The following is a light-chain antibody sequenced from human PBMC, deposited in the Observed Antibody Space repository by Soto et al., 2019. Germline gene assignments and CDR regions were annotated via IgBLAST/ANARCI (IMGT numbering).Light chain of an antibody. V-gene: IGLV6-57*03. CDR2: EDN. CDR1: SGSIASNY. Sequence: NFMLIQPHSVSESPGKTVTISCTRSSGSIASNYVQWYQQRPGSAPTTVIYEDNQRPSGVPDRFSGSIDSSSNSASLTISGLKTEDEADYYCQSYDSSNRWVFGGGTKVTVL. J-gene: IGLJ3*02. CDR3: QSYDSSNRWV.